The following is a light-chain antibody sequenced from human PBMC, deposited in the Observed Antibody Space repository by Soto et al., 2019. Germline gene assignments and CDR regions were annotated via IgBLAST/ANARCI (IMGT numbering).Light chain of an antibody. Sequence: DIQMTQSPSSLSASVGDRVTITCQASQNNNNDLNWYQQKPGRAPKLLIYDASNLEAGVPSRFSGSGSGTDFTFTLSRLHPEDIAKYYCQQYENLPTFGQGTRLEIK. CDR2: DAS. J-gene: IGKJ5*01. V-gene: IGKV1-33*01. CDR3: QQYENLPT. CDR1: QNNNND.